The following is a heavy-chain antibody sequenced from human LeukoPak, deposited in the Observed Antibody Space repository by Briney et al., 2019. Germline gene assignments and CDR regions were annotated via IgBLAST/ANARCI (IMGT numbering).Heavy chain of an antibody. CDR2: INRLGHT. CDR3: AKEVDCPSDCLFFHS. J-gene: IGHJ4*02. D-gene: IGHD2-21*02. Sequence: GGSLRLSCAASGFTFYRFTIHWVRQTPGKGLEWVSLINRLGHTFYADSVKGRFTISRDNSRNSVCLEMNSLRPEDTALYHCAKEVDCPSDCLFFHSWGQGTLVTVSS. V-gene: IGHV3-43*01. CDR1: GFTFYRFT.